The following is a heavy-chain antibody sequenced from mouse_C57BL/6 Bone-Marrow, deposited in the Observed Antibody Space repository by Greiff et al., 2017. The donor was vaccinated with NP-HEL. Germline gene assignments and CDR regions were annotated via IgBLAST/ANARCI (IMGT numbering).Heavy chain of an antibody. CDR1: GFTFSDYY. CDR3: AREGGLRRRTYAMDY. V-gene: IGHV5-16*01. D-gene: IGHD2-4*01. J-gene: IGHJ4*01. Sequence: EVQRVESEGGLVQPGSSMKLSCTASGFTFSDYYMAWVRQVPEKGLEWVANINYDGSSTYYLDSLKSRFILSRDNAKNILYLQMRSLKSEDTATYYCAREGGLRRRTYAMDYWGQGTSVTVSS. CDR2: INYDGSST.